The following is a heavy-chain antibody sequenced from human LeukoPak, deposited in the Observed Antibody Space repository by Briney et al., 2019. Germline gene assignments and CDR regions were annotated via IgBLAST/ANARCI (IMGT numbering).Heavy chain of an antibody. J-gene: IGHJ4*02. CDR2: ISSSGSNI. CDR1: GFTFSNYE. V-gene: IGHV3-48*03. Sequence: GGSLRLSCAASGFTFSNYEMNWVRQAPGKGLEWVSYISSSGSNIYYADSVRGRFTISRDNAKNSLYLQMNSLRAEDTAVYYCARDPGSGLLFDYWGQGVLVAVSS. CDR3: ARDPGSGLLFDY. D-gene: IGHD3-10*01.